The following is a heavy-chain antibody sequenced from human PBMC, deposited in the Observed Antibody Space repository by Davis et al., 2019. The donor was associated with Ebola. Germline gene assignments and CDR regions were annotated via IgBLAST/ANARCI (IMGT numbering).Heavy chain of an antibody. Sequence: PSETLSLTCTVSGGSVSSGSYYWSWIRQPPGKGLEWIGYIYYSGSTNYNPSLKSRVTISVDTSKNQFSLKLSSVTAADTAVYYCASGYYYDSSGFDPWGQGTLVTVSS. CDR1: GGSVSSGSYY. J-gene: IGHJ5*02. D-gene: IGHD3-22*01. CDR2: IYYSGST. CDR3: ASGYYYDSSGFDP. V-gene: IGHV4-61*01.